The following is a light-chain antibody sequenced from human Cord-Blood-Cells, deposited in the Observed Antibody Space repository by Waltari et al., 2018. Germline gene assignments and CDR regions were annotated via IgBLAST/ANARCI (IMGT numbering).Light chain of an antibody. CDR2: SNN. CDR3: AAWDDSLNGPV. V-gene: IGLV1-44*01. J-gene: IGLJ3*02. CDR1: SSNIGRNT. Sequence: QSVLTQPPSASGTPGQRATISCSGSSSNIGRNTVNCYQQLPGTAPKLLIYSNNQRPSGVPDRFSGSKSGTSASLAISGLQSEDEADYYCAAWDDSLNGPVFGGGTKLTVL.